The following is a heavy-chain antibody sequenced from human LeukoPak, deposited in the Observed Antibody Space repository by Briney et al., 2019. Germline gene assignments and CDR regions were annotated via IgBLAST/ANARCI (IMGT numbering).Heavy chain of an antibody. V-gene: IGHV4-34*01. CDR3: ARRSHYSGWYV. D-gene: IGHD6-19*01. J-gene: IGHJ1*01. CDR2: INHTGST. Sequence: SETLSLTCAVYGGSFSGYWSWIRQPPGTGLEWIGEINHTGSTNYNPSLKSRVTISVDTSKNQFSLKLSFVTAADTAVYFCARRSHYSGWYVWGQGTLVTVSS. CDR1: GGSFSGY.